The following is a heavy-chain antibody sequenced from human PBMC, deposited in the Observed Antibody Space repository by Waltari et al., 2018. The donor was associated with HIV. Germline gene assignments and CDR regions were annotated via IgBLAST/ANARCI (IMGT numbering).Heavy chain of an antibody. CDR1: GFTSRTLA. Sequence: QVQLVESGGGVVQPGRSLRLSRAASGFTSRTLATHWVRQAPGKGLEWVAVIWYDGDNKYYADSVKGRFTISRDNSKNTLYLQMNSLRVEDTAVYYCARGGYYYDISGYYHYWGQGTLVTVSS. D-gene: IGHD3-22*01. V-gene: IGHV3-33*01. J-gene: IGHJ4*02. CDR3: ARGGYYYDISGYYHY. CDR2: IWYDGDNK.